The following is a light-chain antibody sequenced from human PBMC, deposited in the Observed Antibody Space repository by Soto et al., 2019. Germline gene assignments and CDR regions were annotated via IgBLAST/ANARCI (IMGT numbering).Light chain of an antibody. CDR3: QQYYSFPRT. CDR2: AAS. J-gene: IGKJ1*01. V-gene: IGKV1D-8*01. CDR1: XXIXNY. Sequence: VIWMTQSPSLLSASTGDRVTISCRMXXXIXNYLAWYQQKPGKAPELLIYAASTLQSGVPSRFSGSGSGTDFTLTISCLQSEDFATYYCQQYYSFPRTFGQGTKVEIK.